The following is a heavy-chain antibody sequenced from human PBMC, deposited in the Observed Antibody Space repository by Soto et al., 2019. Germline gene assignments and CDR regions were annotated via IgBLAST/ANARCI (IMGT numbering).Heavy chain of an antibody. CDR1: GCPFSSYA. D-gene: IGHD6-19*01. CDR3: ARGGGGSSCWRKVLGVVGFPAQGHSYYYFGMDV. J-gene: IGHJ6*02. Sequence: QVQLVQSAAEVKKPGSSVKVSCKASGCPFSSYAISWVRQAPGQGLEWMGGIIPICGKANYAQKFQGRVTITADESTSTAYMELRSLRSEDTAVYYWARGGGGSSCWRKVLGVVGFPAQGHSYYYFGMDVRGQGPTVTVSS. V-gene: IGHV1-69*01. CDR2: IIPICGKA.